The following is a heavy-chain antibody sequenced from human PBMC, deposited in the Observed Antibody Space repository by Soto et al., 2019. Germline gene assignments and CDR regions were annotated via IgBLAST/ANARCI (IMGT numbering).Heavy chain of an antibody. CDR2: IYHSGST. D-gene: IGHD4-17*01. Sequence: QLQLQESGSGLVKPSQTLSLTCAVAGGSISSGGYSWNWIRQPPGKGLEWIGYIYHSGSTYYNPSLKSLVTISLDRSKYQFSLKLSSVTAADTAVYYCATMTTLTTRAIDIWGQGTMVTVSS. CDR3: ATMTTLTTRAIDI. CDR1: GGSISSGGYS. V-gene: IGHV4-30-2*01. J-gene: IGHJ3*02.